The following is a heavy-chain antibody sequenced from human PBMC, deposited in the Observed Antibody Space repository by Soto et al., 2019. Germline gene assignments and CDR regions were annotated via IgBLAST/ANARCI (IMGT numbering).Heavy chain of an antibody. CDR2: IHYSGGT. Sequence: SETLSLTCSVTGASVSTYSWGWIRQSPGQGLEWIAYIHYSGGTNYTPSLRSRVTISVDSSKKQLSLNLTSLTAADTAVYYCARGGTSGSAVFNWFDPWGQGTLVTVSS. CDR3: ARGGTSGSAVFNWFDP. D-gene: IGHD3-10*01. V-gene: IGHV4-59*02. CDR1: GASVSTYS. J-gene: IGHJ5*02.